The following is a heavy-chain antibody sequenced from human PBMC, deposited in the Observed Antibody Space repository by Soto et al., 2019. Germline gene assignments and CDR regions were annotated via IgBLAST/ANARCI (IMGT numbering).Heavy chain of an antibody. V-gene: IGHV1-69*01. CDR1: GGTFTYYG. J-gene: IGHJ5*02. CDR2: IIPIIGPA. CDR3: ARDLGTTIAGPPRRETYGWLDP. Sequence: QVQLVQSGAEVKRPGSSVKLSCKASGGTFTYYGISWVRQAPGQGLEWMGGIIPIIGPATYAQKSQGRVTITADQSTSTAYMELSSIGSEDTALYYSARDLGTTIAGPPRRETYGWLDPWGQGTLVTVSS. D-gene: IGHD3-22*01.